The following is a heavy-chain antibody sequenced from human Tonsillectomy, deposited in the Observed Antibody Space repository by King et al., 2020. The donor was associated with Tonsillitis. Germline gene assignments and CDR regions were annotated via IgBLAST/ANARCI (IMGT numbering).Heavy chain of an antibody. CDR1: GFTFISYA. J-gene: IGHJ4*02. Sequence: VQLVESGGGLVQRGGSLRLSCAASGFTFISYAMSWVRQAPGKGLEWVSGISGSGDRTYYADSVKGRFTISRDNSRNMLYLQMNSLRADDTAVYYCAKDRLGTFGVVIPFWGQGTLVTVSS. V-gene: IGHV3-23*04. D-gene: IGHD3-3*01. CDR3: AKDRLGTFGVVIPF. CDR2: ISGSGDRT.